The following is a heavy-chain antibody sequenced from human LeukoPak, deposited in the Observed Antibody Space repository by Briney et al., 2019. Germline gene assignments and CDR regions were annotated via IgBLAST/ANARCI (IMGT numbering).Heavy chain of an antibody. Sequence: PGGSLRLSCTGSGVTFEDYYLSGIRQAPGKGLEWISYVSSTGGDKFYADPVKGRFTISRDNSRNSVYMEMNDLVAEDTAFYYCARGENGSFDHLGQGTLVIVSS. V-gene: IGHV3-11*01. CDR2: VSSTGGDK. J-gene: IGHJ4*02. CDR3: ARGENGSFDH. D-gene: IGHD3-10*01. CDR1: GVTFEDYY.